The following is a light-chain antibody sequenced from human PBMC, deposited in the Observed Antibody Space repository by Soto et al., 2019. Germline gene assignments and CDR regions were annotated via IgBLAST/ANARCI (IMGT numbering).Light chain of an antibody. Sequence: DIQMTQSPSTLSTSVGERVTITCRASQSVSSWLSWYQQKPGKAPKILIYDASTLESGVPSRFSGSGSGTEFTLTITSLPPDDSATYYCQKYSAYSPWTFGQGTKVDIK. CDR1: QSVSSW. CDR3: QKYSAYSPWT. J-gene: IGKJ1*01. CDR2: DAS. V-gene: IGKV1-5*01.